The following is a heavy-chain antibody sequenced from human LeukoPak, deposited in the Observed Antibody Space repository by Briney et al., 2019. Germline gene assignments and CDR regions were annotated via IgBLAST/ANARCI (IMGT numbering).Heavy chain of an antibody. D-gene: IGHD4-17*01. CDR3: AKGHYGDYVFFYMDV. CDR2: ISYDGSNK. J-gene: IGHJ6*03. CDR1: GFTFRTSA. V-gene: IGHV3-30*04. Sequence: GRSLRLSCAASGFTFRTSALYWVRQAPGKGLEWVAVISYDGSNKYYADSVKGRFTISRDNSKNTLYLQMNSLRAEDTAVYYCAKGHYGDYVFFYMDVWGKGTTVTISS.